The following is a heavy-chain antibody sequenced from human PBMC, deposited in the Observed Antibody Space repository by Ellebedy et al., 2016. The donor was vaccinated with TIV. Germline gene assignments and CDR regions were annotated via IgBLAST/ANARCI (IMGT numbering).Heavy chain of an antibody. V-gene: IGHV4-4*07. CDR2: IYSSGST. CDR3: ARDRSFSSTTGLFDY. Sequence: MPSETLSLTCTVSGGSISGYYWTRIRQPAGEGLEWIGRIYSSGSTKYNPSLKSRVTMSVDTSTNKFSLKLSSVTAADTAVYYCARDRSFSSTTGLFDYWGQGTLVTVSS. J-gene: IGHJ4*02. D-gene: IGHD6-13*01. CDR1: GGSISGYY.